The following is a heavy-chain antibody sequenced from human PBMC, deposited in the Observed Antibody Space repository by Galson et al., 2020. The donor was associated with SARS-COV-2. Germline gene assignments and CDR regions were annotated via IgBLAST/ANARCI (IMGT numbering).Heavy chain of an antibody. Sequence: SETLSLTCTVSGGSISGYYWSWIRQSPGKGPEWVAYIYYSRYVYYNPSLKSRVTISVDTPKKQFSLELTSVTAADSAVYYCARQMTGMMMSSWFDPWGQGALVIVSS. D-gene: IGHD3-9*01. CDR2: IYYSRYV. J-gene: IGHJ5*02. V-gene: IGHV4-59*01. CDR3: ARQMTGMMMSSWFDP. CDR1: GGSISGYY.